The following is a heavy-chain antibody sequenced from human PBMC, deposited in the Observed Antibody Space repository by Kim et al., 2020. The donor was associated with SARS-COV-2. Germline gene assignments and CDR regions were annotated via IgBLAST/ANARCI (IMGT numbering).Heavy chain of an antibody. Sequence: NPSLKSRVTISVDTSKNQFSLKLSSVTAADTAVYYCAGSSESYYYGMDVWGQGTTVTVSS. D-gene: IGHD3-10*01. CDR3: AGSSESYYYGMDV. V-gene: IGHV4-59*01. J-gene: IGHJ6*02.